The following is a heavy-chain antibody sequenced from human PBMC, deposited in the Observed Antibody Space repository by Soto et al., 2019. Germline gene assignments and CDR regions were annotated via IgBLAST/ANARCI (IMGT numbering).Heavy chain of an antibody. CDR3: ARTTDAFDI. V-gene: IGHV4-31*03. CDR1: GYSIRNGGYY. J-gene: IGHJ3*02. D-gene: IGHD1-1*01. Sequence: QVQLQESGPGLVKPSQTLSLTCTVSGYSIRNGGYYWSWIRQRPGEGLEWLGYIYYSGSTYYNPSLKSRPSISVDTSKNQFSLKVNSVTAADTAVYYCARTTDAFDIWGQGTMVTVSS. CDR2: IYYSGST.